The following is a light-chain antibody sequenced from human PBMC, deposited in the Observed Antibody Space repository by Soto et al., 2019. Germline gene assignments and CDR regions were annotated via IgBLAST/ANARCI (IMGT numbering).Light chain of an antibody. V-gene: IGLV1-44*01. CDR2: SNT. J-gene: IGLJ2*01. CDR3: AAWDDSLNGVV. Sequence: QAVVTQPPSASGTPGQTIAISCSGGSSNIGSHTVNWYQQLPGTAPRLLIYSNTQRPSGVPDHFSGSKSGTSASLAISGLQSEYEGDYDCAAWDDSLNGVVFGGGTKLTVL. CDR1: SSNIGSHT.